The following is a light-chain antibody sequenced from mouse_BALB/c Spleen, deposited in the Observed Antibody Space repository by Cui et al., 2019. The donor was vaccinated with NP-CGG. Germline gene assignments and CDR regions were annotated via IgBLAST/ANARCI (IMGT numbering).Light chain of an antibody. Sequence: QAVVTQESALTTSPGETVTLTCRSSTGAVTTSNYANWVQEKPDHLVTGLIGCTNNRVPGVPARFSGSLIGDKAALTITGAQTEDEAIYFCALWYSNHWVFGGGTELTVL. CDR2: CTN. CDR3: ALWYSNHWV. CDR1: TGAVTTSNY. V-gene: IGLV1*01. J-gene: IGLJ1*01.